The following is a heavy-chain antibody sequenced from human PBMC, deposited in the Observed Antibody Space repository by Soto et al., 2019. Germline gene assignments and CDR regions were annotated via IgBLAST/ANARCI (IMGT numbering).Heavy chain of an antibody. V-gene: IGHV4-59*01. CDR3: ARVLEYSSGWYGNWFDP. CDR1: GAHISSYY. Sequence: SETLSLNCTVSGAHISSYYRSLIRQPPGKGLEWIGYIYYGGSTNYNPSLKSRVTISVDTSKNQFSLKLSSVTAADTAVYYCARVLEYSSGWYGNWFDPWGQGTLVTVSS. CDR2: IYYGGST. J-gene: IGHJ5*02. D-gene: IGHD6-19*01.